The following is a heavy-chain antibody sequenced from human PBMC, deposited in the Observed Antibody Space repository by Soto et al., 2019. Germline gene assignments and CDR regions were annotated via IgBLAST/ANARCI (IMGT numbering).Heavy chain of an antibody. CDR3: ARDPAPMVRGVIITWWFDP. D-gene: IGHD3-10*01. V-gene: IGHV3-48*01. CDR1: GFTFSSYS. Sequence: PGGSLRLSCAASGFTFSSYSMNWVRQAPGKGLEWVSYISSSSSTIYYADSVKGRFTISRDNAKNSLYLQMNSLRAEDTAVYYCARDPAPMVRGVIITWWFDPWGQGTLVTVSS. CDR2: ISSSSSTI. J-gene: IGHJ5*02.